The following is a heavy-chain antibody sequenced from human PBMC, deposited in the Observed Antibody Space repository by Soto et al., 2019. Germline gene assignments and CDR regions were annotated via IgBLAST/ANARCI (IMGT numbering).Heavy chain of an antibody. CDR2: IYHSGST. J-gene: IGHJ4*01. V-gene: IGHV4-4*02. D-gene: IGHD6-19*01. Sequence: QVQLQESGPGLVKPSGTLSLTCAVSSGSISSSNWWRWVRQPPGKGLEWIGEIYHSGSTNYNPSLKSRVTISVDKSKIQFPLKLSSVTAADTAVYYCARRGYSGWYRYFDYRGHGTLVTVSS. CDR3: ARRGYSGWYRYFDY. CDR1: SGSISSSNW.